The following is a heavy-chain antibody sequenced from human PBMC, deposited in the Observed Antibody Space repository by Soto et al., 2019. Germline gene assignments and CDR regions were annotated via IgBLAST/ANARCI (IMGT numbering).Heavy chain of an antibody. V-gene: IGHV1-18*01. CDR2: ISAYNGNT. Sequence: VKVSCKASGYTFTSYGISWVRQAPGQGLEWMGWISAYNGNTNYAQKLQGRVTMTTDTSTSTAYMELRSLRSDDTAVYYCARGHRYSSRSGPDYWGQGTLVTVSS. CDR1: GYTFTSYG. CDR3: ARGHRYSSRSGPDY. D-gene: IGHD6-13*01. J-gene: IGHJ4*02.